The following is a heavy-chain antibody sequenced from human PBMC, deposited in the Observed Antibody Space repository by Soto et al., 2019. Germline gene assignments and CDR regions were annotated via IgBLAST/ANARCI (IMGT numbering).Heavy chain of an antibody. CDR2: INHSGST. V-gene: IGHV4-34*01. J-gene: IGHJ4*02. Sequence: QVQLQQWGAGLLKPSETLSLTCAVYGGSFSGYYWSWIRQPPGKGLEWIGEINHSGSTNYNPSLKSRVTISVDTSKNQFSLKLSSVTAADTAVYYCASARSWTEDYWGQGTLVTVSS. CDR3: ASARSWTEDY. CDR1: GGSFSGYY. D-gene: IGHD1-26*01.